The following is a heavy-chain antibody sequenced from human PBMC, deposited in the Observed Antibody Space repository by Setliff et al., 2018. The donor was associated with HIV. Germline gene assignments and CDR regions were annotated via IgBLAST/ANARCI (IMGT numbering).Heavy chain of an antibody. CDR2: IHYGGFF. V-gene: IGHV4-39*01. CDR1: GAPISTDEYY. D-gene: IGHD3-3*01. CDR3: ARSKTFYDFWGGYYTHGAFKI. J-gene: IGHJ3*02. Sequence: PSETLSLTCTVSGAPISTDEYYWGFIRQSPGKGLEWIGNIHYGGFFWYSPSLKSRVTISVDTSKNQFSLNLTSVTAADTAVYYCARSKTFYDFWGGYYTHGAFKIWGLGTMVTVSS.